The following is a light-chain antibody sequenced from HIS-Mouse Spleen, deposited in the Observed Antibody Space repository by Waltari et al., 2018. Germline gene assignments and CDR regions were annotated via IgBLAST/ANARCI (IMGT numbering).Light chain of an antibody. Sequence: SYELTQPPSVSVSPGQTARITCSGDALPKKYAYWYQQKSGQAPVLVIYEDSKRPSGIPERVSGSSSGTMATLTISGAQVEDEADYYCYSTDSSGKRGVFGGGTKLTVL. J-gene: IGLJ2*01. CDR3: YSTDSSGKRGV. CDR2: EDS. CDR1: ALPKKY. V-gene: IGLV3-10*01.